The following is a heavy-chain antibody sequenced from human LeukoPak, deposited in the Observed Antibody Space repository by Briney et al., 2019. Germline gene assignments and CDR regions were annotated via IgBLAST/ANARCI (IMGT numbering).Heavy chain of an antibody. Sequence: SETLSLTCTVAGDSVSSVTDYWAWIRQPPGKGLEWIASADCSGGTYYNPSLESRVAISADMSEKQISLTLTSVTGADTAVYYCAGERGEEYSSGWYKTNYFDNWGQGIRVTVSS. CDR1: GDSVSSVTDY. V-gene: IGHV4-39*07. CDR3: AGERGEEYSSGWYKTNYFDN. CDR2: ADCSGGT. J-gene: IGHJ4*02. D-gene: IGHD6-19*01.